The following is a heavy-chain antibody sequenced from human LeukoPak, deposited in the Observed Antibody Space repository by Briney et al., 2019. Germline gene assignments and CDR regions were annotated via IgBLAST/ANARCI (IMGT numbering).Heavy chain of an antibody. CDR3: ASTHYDFWSGSNYYYYGMDV. Sequence: SQTLSLTCTVSGGSISSGGYYWSWIRQHPGKGLEWIGYIYYSGSTYYNPSLKSRVTISVDTSKNQFSLKLSSVTAADTAVYYCASTHYDFWSGSNYYYYGMDVWGQGTMVTV. CDR1: GGSISSGGYY. V-gene: IGHV4-31*03. J-gene: IGHJ6*02. CDR2: IYYSGST. D-gene: IGHD3-3*01.